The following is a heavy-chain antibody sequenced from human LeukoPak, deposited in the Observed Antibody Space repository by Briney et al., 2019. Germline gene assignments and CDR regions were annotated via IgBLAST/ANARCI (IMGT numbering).Heavy chain of an antibody. V-gene: IGHV5-51*01. CDR2: IYPGDSDT. D-gene: IGHD6-13*01. CDR1: GYSFTSYW. CDR3: ASPDPTHSSWYGTDAFDI. J-gene: IGHJ3*02. Sequence: GESLKVSCKGSGYSFTSYWIGWVRQMPGKGLEWMGIIYPGDSDTRYSPSFQGQVTISADKSISTAYLQWSSLKASDTVMYYCASPDPTHSSWYGTDAFDIWGQGTMVTVSS.